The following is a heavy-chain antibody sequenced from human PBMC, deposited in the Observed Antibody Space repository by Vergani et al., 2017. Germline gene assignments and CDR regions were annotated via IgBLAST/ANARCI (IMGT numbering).Heavy chain of an antibody. D-gene: IGHD1-7*01. V-gene: IGHV1-2*04. J-gene: IGHJ5*02. Sequence: QVQLVQSGAEVKKPGASVKVSCKASGYTFTGYYMHWVRQAPGQGLEWMGWINPKSGGTNYAQKFQGWVTMTTDTSTSTAYMELRSLRSDDTAVYYCARRIGSNYWWFDPWGQGTLVTVSS. CDR2: INPKSGGT. CDR3: ARRIGSNYWWFDP. CDR1: GYTFTGYY.